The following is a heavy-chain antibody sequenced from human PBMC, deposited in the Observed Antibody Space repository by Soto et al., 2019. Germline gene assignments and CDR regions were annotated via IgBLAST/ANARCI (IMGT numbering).Heavy chain of an antibody. J-gene: IGHJ6*02. CDR3: ARDGRDYDFWSGYYGGNYYYYGMDV. V-gene: IGHV3-33*01. CDR2: IWYDGSNK. D-gene: IGHD3-3*01. Sequence: QVQLVESGGGVVQPGRSLRLSCAASGFTFSSYGMHWVRQAPGKGLEWVAVIWYDGSNKYYADSVKGRFTISRDNSKNTLYLQMNSLRAEDTAVYYCARDGRDYDFWSGYYGGNYYYYGMDVWGPGTTVTVSS. CDR1: GFTFSSYG.